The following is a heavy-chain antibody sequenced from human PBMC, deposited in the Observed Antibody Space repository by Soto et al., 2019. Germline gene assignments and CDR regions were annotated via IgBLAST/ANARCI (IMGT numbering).Heavy chain of an antibody. J-gene: IGHJ5*02. D-gene: IGHD3-22*01. Sequence: GASVKVSCKASGYTFTGYYMHWVRQAPGQRLEWMGGIIPIFGTANYAQKFQGRVTITADESTSTAYMELSSLRSEDTAVYYCARNYYDSSGQPSGGFDPWGQGTLVTVSS. V-gene: IGHV1-69*13. CDR1: GYTFTGYY. CDR2: IIPIFGTA. CDR3: ARNYYDSSGQPSGGFDP.